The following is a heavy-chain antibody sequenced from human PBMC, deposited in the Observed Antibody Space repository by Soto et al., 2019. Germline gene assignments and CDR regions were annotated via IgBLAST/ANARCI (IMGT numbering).Heavy chain of an antibody. CDR2: ISGTGGST. D-gene: IGHD6-13*01. V-gene: IGHV3-23*01. J-gene: IGHJ4*02. CDR1: GFTFGSYA. CDR3: AKGGRGSSSWYEGY. Sequence: EVQLLESGGGLVQPGGSLRLSCAASGFTFGSYAMSWVRQAPGKGLEWVSAISGTGGSTSYADSVKGRFTISRDNSKNTRYLQMNSLRVEDTAVYYCAKGGRGSSSWYEGYWGQGTLVTVSS.